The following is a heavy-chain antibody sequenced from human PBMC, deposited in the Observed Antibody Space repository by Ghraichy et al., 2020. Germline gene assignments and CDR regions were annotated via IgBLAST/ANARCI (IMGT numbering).Heavy chain of an antibody. D-gene: IGHD1-7*01. CDR1: GFTFSSYY. CDR2: ISSSSSYI. V-gene: IGHV3-21*01. J-gene: IGHJ5*02. CDR3: VRADYTVNYDGLNWFDP. Sequence: GGSLRLSCAASGFTFSSYYMNWVRQAPGKGLEWVSSISSSSSYISYADSLKGRFNISRDNAKNSLYLQMNSLRAEDTAVYYCVRADYTVNYDGLNWFDPWGQGTLVTVSS.